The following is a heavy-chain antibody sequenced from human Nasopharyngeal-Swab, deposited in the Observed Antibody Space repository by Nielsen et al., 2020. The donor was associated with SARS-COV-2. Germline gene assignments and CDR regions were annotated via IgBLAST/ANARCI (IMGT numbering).Heavy chain of an antibody. V-gene: IGHV5-51*01. J-gene: IGHJ4*02. Sequence: GESLKISCKGSGYSFTSYWIGWVRQMPGKGLEWMGIIYPGDSDTRYSPSFQGQVTISADKSISTAYLQWRSLKASDTAMYYCARLKFLNYYGSGSYSIGGFDYWGQGTLVTVSS. D-gene: IGHD3-10*01. CDR3: ARLKFLNYYGSGSYSIGGFDY. CDR1: GYSFTSYW. CDR2: IYPGDSDT.